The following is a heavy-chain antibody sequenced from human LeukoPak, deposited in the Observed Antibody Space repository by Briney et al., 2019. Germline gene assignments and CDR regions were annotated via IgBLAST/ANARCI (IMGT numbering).Heavy chain of an antibody. D-gene: IGHD6-19*01. Sequence: ASVKVSCKASGYPFSTHYMYWVRQAPGQGLEWMEIINASGGSTSYEQKFEGRVTMTRDMSTSTVFMELRSLRSEDTAVYYCARDQAVAGTLDYWGQGTLVTVSS. CDR2: INASGGST. J-gene: IGHJ4*02. CDR1: GYPFSTHY. CDR3: ARDQAVAGTLDY. V-gene: IGHV1-46*01.